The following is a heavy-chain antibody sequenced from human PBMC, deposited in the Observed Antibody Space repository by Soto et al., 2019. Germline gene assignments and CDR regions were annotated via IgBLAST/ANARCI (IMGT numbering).Heavy chain of an antibody. J-gene: IGHJ3*02. CDR3: ARDEGVYCSSTSCYSAFDI. Sequence: QVQLQESGPGLVKPSGTLSLTCAVSGGSISSSNWWSWVRQPPGKGLEWIGEIYHSGSTNYNPSLKSRVTISVDKSKNQFSLKLSSVTAADTAVYYCARDEGVYCSSTSCYSAFDIWGQGTMVTVSS. D-gene: IGHD2-2*01. CDR2: IYHSGST. CDR1: GGSISSSNW. V-gene: IGHV4-4*02.